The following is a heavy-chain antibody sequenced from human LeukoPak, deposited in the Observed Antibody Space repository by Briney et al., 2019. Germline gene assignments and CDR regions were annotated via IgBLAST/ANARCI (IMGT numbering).Heavy chain of an antibody. CDR3: AIQGSTWYYFDY. CDR2: IYPGDSDT. CDR1: GYSVITYW. J-gene: IGHJ4*02. V-gene: IGHV5-51*01. Sequence: GESLKISCKGCGYSVITYWIGWVRQMPGKGLEWMGIIYPGDSDTRYSPSFQGQVTISADKSISTAYLQWSSLKASDTAMYYCAIQGSTWYYFDYWGQGTLVTVSS. D-gene: IGHD6-13*01.